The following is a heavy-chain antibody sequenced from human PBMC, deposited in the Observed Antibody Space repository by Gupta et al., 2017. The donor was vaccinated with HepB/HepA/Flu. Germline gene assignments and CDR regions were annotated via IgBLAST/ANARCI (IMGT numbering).Heavy chain of an antibody. CDR2: VSKDGSEE. D-gene: IGHD1-26*01. Sequence: QVQLVESGGGVVQPGTSLRLSCAASGFTFTKYGMHWVRQVPGKGLQWLAVVSKDGSEEEYTDSVKGRFTISRDNSKNTLFLEMSSLRPEDSAVYYCAKGNSGTPNGALDMWGQGTRVTVSS. CDR3: AKGNSGTPNGALDM. V-gene: IGHV3-30*18. J-gene: IGHJ3*02. CDR1: GFTFTKYG.